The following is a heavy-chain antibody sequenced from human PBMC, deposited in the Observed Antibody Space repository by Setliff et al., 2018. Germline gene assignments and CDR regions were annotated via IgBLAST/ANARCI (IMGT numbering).Heavy chain of an antibody. D-gene: IGHD5-18*01. V-gene: IGHV1-18*01. CDR2: ISAYNGNT. Sequence: ASVKVSCKASGYTFTSYGISWVRQAPGQGLEWMGWISAYNGNTNYAQKLQGRVTMTTDTSTSTAYMELRSLRSDDTAVYYCARGSPLHYWGYSYGQDYWGQGTLVTVSS. CDR1: GYTFTSYG. J-gene: IGHJ4*02. CDR3: ARGSPLHYWGYSYGQDY.